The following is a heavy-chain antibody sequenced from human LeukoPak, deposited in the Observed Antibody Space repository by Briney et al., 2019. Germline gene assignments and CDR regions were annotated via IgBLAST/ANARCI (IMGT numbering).Heavy chain of an antibody. CDR2: IKQDGSEK. CDR3: ARGNGYNNNYFDY. CDR1: GLTFSSYW. V-gene: IGHV3-7*01. D-gene: IGHD5-24*01. Sequence: GGSLRLSCAASGLTFSSYWMSWVRQAPGKGLEWVANIKQDGSEKKYVDSVEGRFTISRDNAKKLLYLQMDSLRVEDTAVYYCARGNGYNNNYFDYWGQGTLVTVSS. J-gene: IGHJ4*02.